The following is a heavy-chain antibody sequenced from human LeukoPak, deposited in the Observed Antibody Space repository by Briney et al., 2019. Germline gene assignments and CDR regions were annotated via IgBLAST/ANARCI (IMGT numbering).Heavy chain of an antibody. D-gene: IGHD3-10*01. J-gene: IGHJ4*02. CDR2: ISSSRSYI. V-gene: IGHV3-21*01. Sequence: GGSLRLSCAASGFTFSSYSMNWVRQAPGKGLEWVSSISSSRSYIYYADSVRGRFTISRDNAKNSLYLQMNSLRAEDTAVYYCARDGFGELDYWGQGTLVTVSS. CDR1: GFTFSSYS. CDR3: ARDGFGELDY.